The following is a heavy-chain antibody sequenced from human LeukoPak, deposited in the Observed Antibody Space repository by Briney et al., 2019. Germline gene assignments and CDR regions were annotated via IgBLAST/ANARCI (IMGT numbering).Heavy chain of an antibody. Sequence: KPSETLSLTCSVSGASITSSYWSWIRQTPGKGLEWIGNIYSGSTNYNPSFESRVTVSLDTSKTQFSLRLTSVTAADTALYYCARDGYGSGSYGWFDPWGQGTLVTVSS. CDR1: GASITSSY. CDR3: ARDGYGSGSYGWFDP. J-gene: IGHJ5*02. CDR2: IYSGST. V-gene: IGHV4-59*01. D-gene: IGHD3-10*01.